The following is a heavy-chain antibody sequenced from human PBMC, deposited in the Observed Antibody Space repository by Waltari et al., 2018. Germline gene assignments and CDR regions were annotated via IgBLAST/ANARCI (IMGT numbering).Heavy chain of an antibody. Sequence: QVQLVQSGAEVNKPGSSVKVSCQASGGTFSSYPISWVRQVPGKGREGMGGIIPIFGKANYAKKVQGRVTITADESTSTAYMELSSLRSEDTAVYYCAREGYEGSNWFDPWGQGTLVTVSS. CDR3: AREGYEGSNWFDP. V-gene: IGHV1-69*01. D-gene: IGHD3-16*01. J-gene: IGHJ5*02. CDR2: IIPIFGKA. CDR1: GGTFSSYP.